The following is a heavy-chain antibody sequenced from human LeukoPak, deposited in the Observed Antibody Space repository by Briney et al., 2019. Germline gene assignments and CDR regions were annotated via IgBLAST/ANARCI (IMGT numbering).Heavy chain of an antibody. CDR1: GGTFSSYA. V-gene: IGHV1-18*01. D-gene: IGHD4-17*01. Sequence: ASVKVSCKASGGTFSSYAISWVRQAPGQGLEWMGWISAYNGNTNYAQKLQGRVTMTTDTSTSTAYMELRSLRSDDTAVYYCAAGGDYGRRSLGFDYWGQGTLVTVSS. J-gene: IGHJ4*02. CDR3: AAGGDYGRRSLGFDY. CDR2: ISAYNGNT.